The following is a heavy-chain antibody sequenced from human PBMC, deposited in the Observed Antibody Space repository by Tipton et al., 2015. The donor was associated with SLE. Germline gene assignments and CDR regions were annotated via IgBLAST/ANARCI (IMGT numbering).Heavy chain of an antibody. D-gene: IGHD3-22*01. Sequence: SLRLSCAASGFTFSSYGMHWVRQAPGKGLEWVAVISYDGSNKYYADSVKGRFTISRDNSKNTLYLQMNSLRAEDTAVYYCARAERKYYYDAQGAFDIWGQGTMVTVSS. CDR3: ARAERKYYYDAQGAFDI. CDR1: GFTFSSYG. CDR2: ISYDGSNK. J-gene: IGHJ3*02. V-gene: IGHV3-30*03.